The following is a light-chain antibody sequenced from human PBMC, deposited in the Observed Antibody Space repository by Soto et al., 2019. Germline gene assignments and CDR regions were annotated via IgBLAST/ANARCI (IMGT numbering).Light chain of an antibody. J-gene: IGLJ3*02. CDR3: VAWDDSLSGRV. Sequence: QSVLTQPPSASGTPGQRVTISCSGSGSNIGSHDVYWYQHLPGTAPKVLIYRNDQRPSGVPDQFSASRSGTSASLAISGLRSEDEADYYCVAWDDSLSGRVFGGGTKLTVL. CDR1: GSNIGSHD. CDR2: RND. V-gene: IGLV1-47*02.